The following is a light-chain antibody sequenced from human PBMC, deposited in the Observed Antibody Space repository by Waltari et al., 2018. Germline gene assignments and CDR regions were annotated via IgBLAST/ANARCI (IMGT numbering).Light chain of an antibody. CDR1: SRYVGSYNL. CDR3: CSYAGSSPSVV. Sequence: QSALTQPASVSGSPGQSITISCTGTSRYVGSYNLFSWYPHHPGKAPKVMIYEGSERPSGVSNLFSGSKSGNTASLTISGLQAEDEADYYCCSYAGSSPSVVFGGGTKLTVL. CDR2: EGS. J-gene: IGLJ2*01. V-gene: IGLV2-23*01.